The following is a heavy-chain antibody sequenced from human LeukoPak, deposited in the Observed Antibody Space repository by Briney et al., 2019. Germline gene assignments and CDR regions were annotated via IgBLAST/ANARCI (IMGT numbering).Heavy chain of an antibody. V-gene: IGHV4-59*12. J-gene: IGHJ5*02. Sequence: SETLSLTCTVSGGSISSYYWSWIRQPPGKGLEWIGYIYYSGSTNYNPSLKSRVTISVDTSKNQFSLKLGSVTAADTAVYYCASSPDDNWFDPWGQGTLVTVSS. CDR1: GGSISSYY. D-gene: IGHD3-3*01. CDR2: IYYSGST. CDR3: ASSPDDNWFDP.